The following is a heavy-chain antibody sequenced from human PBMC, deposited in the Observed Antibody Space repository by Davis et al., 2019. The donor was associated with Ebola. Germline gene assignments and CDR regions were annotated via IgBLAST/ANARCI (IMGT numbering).Heavy chain of an antibody. CDR1: GGSISSSTYY. CDR2: IYYTGST. D-gene: IGHD3-3*01. J-gene: IGHJ5*02. V-gene: IGHV4-61*05. Sequence: GSLRLSCAVSGGSISSSTYYWGWIRQPPGKGLEWIGYIYYTGSTNYSPSLESRVTISVDTSKNQFSLKLSSVTAADTAVYYCARVNYDFWSGYYSSNWFDPWGQGTLVTVSS. CDR3: ARVNYDFWSGYYSSNWFDP.